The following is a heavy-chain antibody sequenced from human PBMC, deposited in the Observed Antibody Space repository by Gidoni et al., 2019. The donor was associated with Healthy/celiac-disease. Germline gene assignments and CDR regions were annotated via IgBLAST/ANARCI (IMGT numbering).Heavy chain of an antibody. CDR1: GGSFSGYY. Sequence: QVQLQQWGAGPLQPSETLSLTCAVYGGSFSGYYWSWIRQPPGKGLEWIGEINHSGSTNYNPSLKSRVTISVDTSKNQCSRKLSSVTAADTAVYYCARGRESSLDYWGQGTLVTVSS. J-gene: IGHJ4*02. D-gene: IGHD3-10*01. V-gene: IGHV4-34*01. CDR2: INHSGST. CDR3: ARGRESSLDY.